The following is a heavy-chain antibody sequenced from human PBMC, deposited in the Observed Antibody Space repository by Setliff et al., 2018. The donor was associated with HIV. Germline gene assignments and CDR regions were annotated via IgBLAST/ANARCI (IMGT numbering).Heavy chain of an antibody. CDR3: ARFLEEGGYYFDY. CDR1: GYTFTGYY. Sequence: ASVKVSCKASGYTFTGYYMHWVRQAPGQGLEWMGWINPNSGGTNYAQKFQGRVTMTRDTSISTAYMELSGLRSDDTAVYYWARFLEEGGYYFDYWGQGTLVTVSS. J-gene: IGHJ4*02. D-gene: IGHD3-16*01. CDR2: INPNSGGT. V-gene: IGHV1-2*02.